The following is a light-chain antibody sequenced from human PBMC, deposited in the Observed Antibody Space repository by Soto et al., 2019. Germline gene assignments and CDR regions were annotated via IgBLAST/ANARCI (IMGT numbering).Light chain of an antibody. CDR1: QTISSS. Sequence: DIQMTQSPSTLSASVGDRVTITCRASQTISSSLAWYQQKPGKAPKPLIYRASSLESGVPSRFSGSGSGTAFTLTISSLQPDDFATYFCQHMATFGQGTNVEIE. CDR2: RAS. CDR3: QHMAT. V-gene: IGKV1-5*03. J-gene: IGKJ1*01.